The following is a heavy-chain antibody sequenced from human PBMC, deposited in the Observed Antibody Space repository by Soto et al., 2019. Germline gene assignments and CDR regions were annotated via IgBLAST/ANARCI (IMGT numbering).Heavy chain of an antibody. D-gene: IGHD3-22*01. V-gene: IGHV1-3*01. CDR1: GYTFTSYA. J-gene: IGHJ5*02. CDR3: ARGLDYDSSGYNWFDP. CDR2: INAGNGNT. Sequence: ASVKDSFKASGYTFTSYAMHWVRQARGQRLEWMGWINAGNGNTKYSQKFQGRVTITRDTSASTAYMELSSLRSEDTAVYYCARGLDYDSSGYNWFDPWGQGTLVTVSS.